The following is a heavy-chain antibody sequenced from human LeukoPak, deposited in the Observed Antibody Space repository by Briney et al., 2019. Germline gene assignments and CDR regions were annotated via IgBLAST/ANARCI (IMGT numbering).Heavy chain of an antibody. J-gene: IGHJ2*01. CDR3: ARAPQPTSYGDYGKRYFDL. CDR1: GGSVSDGYYY. V-gene: IGHV4-61*01. Sequence: ETLSLTCTVSGGSVSDGYYYWNWIRQPPGKGLEWIGYIFHSGSINNNPSLKSRVTISVDTSKNHFSLKLTSVTAADTAVYYCARAPQPTSYGDYGKRYFDLWGRGTLVTVSS. CDR2: IFHSGSI. D-gene: IGHD4-17*01.